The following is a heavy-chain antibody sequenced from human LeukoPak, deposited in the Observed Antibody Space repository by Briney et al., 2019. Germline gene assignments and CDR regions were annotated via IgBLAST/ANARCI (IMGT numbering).Heavy chain of an antibody. CDR3: ARSKRYCTNGICYTNGGFDH. CDR2: ISSNGGST. V-gene: IGHV3-64*01. J-gene: IGHJ4*02. Sequence: GGSLRLSCAASGFTFSSYVMHWVRQAPGKGLEYVSAISSNGGSTYYPNSVKGRFTISRDNSKNTLYLQMDSLRAEDMAIYYCARSKRYCTNGICYTNGGFDHWGQGTLVTVSS. CDR1: GFTFSSYV. D-gene: IGHD2-8*01.